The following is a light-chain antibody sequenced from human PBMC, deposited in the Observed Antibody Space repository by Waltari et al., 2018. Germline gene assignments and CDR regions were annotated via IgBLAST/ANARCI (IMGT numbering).Light chain of an antibody. J-gene: IGLJ2*01. V-gene: IGLV2-23*02. CDR2: AVC. CDR1: RSHVGDYQG. CDR3: SSYAGSSKGV. Sequence: SALTQPASVSGFPGQSITIYCTVSRSHVGDYQGVSWYQQHPAKAPKHMIYAVCKRPSGVSDRSSGSKSGDMPSLTISGLQPEDVAEYFCSSYAGSSKGVFGGGTTVTVL.